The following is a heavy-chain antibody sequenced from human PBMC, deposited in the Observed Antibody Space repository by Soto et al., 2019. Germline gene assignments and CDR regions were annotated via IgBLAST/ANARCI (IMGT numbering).Heavy chain of an antibody. D-gene: IGHD3-22*01. V-gene: IGHV4-34*01. Sequence: SETLSLTCAVYGGSFSGYYWSWIRQPPGKGLEWIGEINPSGSTNYNPSLKSRVTISVDTSKNQFSLNLSSVTAADTAVYFCASRYYFDYGGYGYYFDYWGQGTLVTVSS. CDR3: ASRYYFDYGGYGYYFDY. CDR1: GGSFSGYY. J-gene: IGHJ4*02. CDR2: INPSGST.